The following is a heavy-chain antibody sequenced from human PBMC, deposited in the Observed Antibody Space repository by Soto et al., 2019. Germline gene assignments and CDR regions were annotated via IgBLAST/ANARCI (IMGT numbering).Heavy chain of an antibody. CDR2: ISNSGST. J-gene: IGHJ4*02. D-gene: IGHD6-19*01. V-gene: IGHV4-59*01. Sequence: SETLSLTCAVSGGSIETFYWSWIRQPTGKGLEWIGYISNSGSTSYNPSLESRVTVSVDTAKNEFSLKLNSVTAADTATYYCARILRDSQGWYHHDFWGQGTLVTVSS. CDR3: ARILRDSQGWYHHDF. CDR1: GGSIETFY.